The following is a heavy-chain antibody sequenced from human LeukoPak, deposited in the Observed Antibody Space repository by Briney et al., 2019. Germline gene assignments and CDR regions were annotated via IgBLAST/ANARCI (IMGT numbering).Heavy chain of an antibody. CDR3: ARDYGDLPARVPYFDF. CDR2: ISSSSSMI. CDR1: GFTFSSYS. J-gene: IGHJ4*02. V-gene: IGHV3-48*02. Sequence: GGSLRLSCAASGFTFSSYSMNWVRQAPGKGLEWVSYISSSSSMIYYADSVKGRFTISRDNAKNSLYLQMKSLRDEDTAIYYCARDYGDLPARVPYFDFWGQGTLVTVSS. D-gene: IGHD4-17*01.